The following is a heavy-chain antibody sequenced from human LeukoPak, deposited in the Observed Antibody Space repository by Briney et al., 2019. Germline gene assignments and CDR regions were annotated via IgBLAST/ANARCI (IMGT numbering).Heavy chain of an antibody. D-gene: IGHD4-17*01. CDR1: GYTFTDHY. CDR3: ARAADYGDYYYGMDV. Sequence: ASVKVSCKASGYTFTDHYIHWVRQAPGQGLEWMGWINPNSGGTNYAQKFQGRVTMTRDTSISTAYMELSRLRSDDTAVYYCARAADYGDYYYGMDVWGQGTTVTVSS. J-gene: IGHJ6*02. V-gene: IGHV1-2*02. CDR2: INPNSGGT.